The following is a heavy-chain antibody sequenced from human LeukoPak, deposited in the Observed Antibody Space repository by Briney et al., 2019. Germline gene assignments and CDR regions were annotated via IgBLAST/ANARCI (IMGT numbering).Heavy chain of an antibody. Sequence: SETLSLTCTVSGGFISSYYWSWIRQPPGKGLEWIGSIYYSGSTYYNPSLKSRVTISVDTSKNQFSLKLSSVTAADTAVYYCARHSPFGPYWFDPWGQGTLVTVSS. CDR2: IYYSGST. CDR1: GGFISSYY. D-gene: IGHD3-16*01. CDR3: ARHSPFGPYWFDP. J-gene: IGHJ5*02. V-gene: IGHV4-59*05.